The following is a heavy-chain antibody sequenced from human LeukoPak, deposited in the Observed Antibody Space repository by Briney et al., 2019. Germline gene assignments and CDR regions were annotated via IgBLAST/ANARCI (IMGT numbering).Heavy chain of an antibody. Sequence: ASETLSLTCTVSGYSISRGYYWGWVRQPPGKGLGWIGSIYHSGSTYYNPSLKSRVTISVDTSKNHLSLKLSSVTGADRVVYCCARGPKGRHNWNYVTSKHTRKDPIGNWLDPWGQGTLVTVSS. CDR3: ARGPKGRHNWNYVTSKHTRKDPIGNWLDP. V-gene: IGHV4-38-2*02. CDR1: GYSISRGYY. D-gene: IGHD1-7*01. J-gene: IGHJ5*02. CDR2: IYHSGST.